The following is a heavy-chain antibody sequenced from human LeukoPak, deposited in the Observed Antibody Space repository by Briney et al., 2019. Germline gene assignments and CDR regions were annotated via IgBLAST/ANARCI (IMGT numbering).Heavy chain of an antibody. J-gene: IGHJ4*02. D-gene: IGHD5-12*01. CDR2: IYYSGST. CDR3: ASLAARAGIVATIDY. CDR1: GGSISSYY. Sequence: PSETLSLTCTVSGGSISSYYWSWIRQPPGKGLEWIGYIYYSGSTNYNPSLKSRVTISVDTSKNQFSLKLCSVTAADTAVYYCASLAARAGIVATIDYWGQGTLVTVSS. V-gene: IGHV4-59*01.